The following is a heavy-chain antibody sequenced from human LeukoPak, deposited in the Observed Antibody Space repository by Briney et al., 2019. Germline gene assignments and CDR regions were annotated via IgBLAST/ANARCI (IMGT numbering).Heavy chain of an antibody. CDR3: ARRVWGGKYDLDY. D-gene: IGHD3-16*01. CDR1: GYTFTGYY. J-gene: IGHJ4*02. CDR2: INPNSGGT. V-gene: IGHV1-2*02. Sequence: ASVKVSCKASGYTFTGYYMHWVRQAPGQGLEWMGLINPNSGGTNYAQKFQGRVTMTRDTSISTAYMELSRLRSDDTAVYYGARRVWGGKYDLDYWGQGTLVTVSS.